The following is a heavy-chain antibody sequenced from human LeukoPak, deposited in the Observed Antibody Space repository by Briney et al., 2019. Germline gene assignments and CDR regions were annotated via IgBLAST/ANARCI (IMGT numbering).Heavy chain of an antibody. V-gene: IGHV3-23*01. CDR2: ISGSVGST. CDR1: GFTFSGFA. D-gene: IGHD3-10*01. Sequence: PGGSLRLSCAASGFTFSGFAMSWVRQAPGKGLEWVSGISGSVGSTYYADSVKGRFTISRDNSKNTLYLQMNSLRAEDTAVYYCAKYRMIGSWHWGQGTLVTVSS. J-gene: IGHJ4*02. CDR3: AKYRMIGSWH.